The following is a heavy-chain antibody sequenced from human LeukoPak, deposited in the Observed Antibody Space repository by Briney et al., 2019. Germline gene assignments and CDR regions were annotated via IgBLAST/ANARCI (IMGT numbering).Heavy chain of an antibody. Sequence: GGSLRLSCAASGFTFSSYSMNWVRQAPGKGLEWVSSISSSSSYIYYADSVKGRFTISRDNAKNSLYLQMNSLRAEDTVVYYCASGLRYCSSTSCPEDYWGQGTLVTVSS. J-gene: IGHJ4*02. CDR3: ASGLRYCSSTSCPEDY. V-gene: IGHV3-21*01. CDR2: ISSSSSYI. CDR1: GFTFSSYS. D-gene: IGHD2-2*01.